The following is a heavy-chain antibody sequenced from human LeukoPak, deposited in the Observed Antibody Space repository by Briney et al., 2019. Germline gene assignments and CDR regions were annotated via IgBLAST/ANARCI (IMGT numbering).Heavy chain of an antibody. D-gene: IGHD1-26*01. Sequence: SVKVSCKASGGTFSSYAISWVRQAPGQGLEWMGRIIPILGIANYAQKFQGRVTITTDESTSTAYMELSSLRSEDTAVYYCARGSQKGATYGYWGQGTLVTVSS. CDR1: GGTFSSYA. CDR2: IIPILGIA. CDR3: ARGSQKGATYGY. V-gene: IGHV1-69*04. J-gene: IGHJ4*02.